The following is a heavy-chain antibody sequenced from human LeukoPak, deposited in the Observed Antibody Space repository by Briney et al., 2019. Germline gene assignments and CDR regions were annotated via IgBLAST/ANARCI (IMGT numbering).Heavy chain of an antibody. CDR2: IDTDGSST. D-gene: IGHD3-22*01. J-gene: IGHJ4*02. CDR3: AQARGYPN. CDR1: GFTFSSYG. V-gene: IGHV3-74*01. Sequence: GRSLRLSCAASGFTFSSYGMHWVRQAPGKGLVWVSRIDTDGSSTSYADSVKGRFTISRDNAKNTLYLQMNSLRAEDTAVYYCAQARGYPNWGQGTLVTVSS.